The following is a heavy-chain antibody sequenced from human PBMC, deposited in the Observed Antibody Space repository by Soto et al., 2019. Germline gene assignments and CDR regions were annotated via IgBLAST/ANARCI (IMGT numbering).Heavy chain of an antibody. D-gene: IGHD2-2*01. V-gene: IGHV4-31*03. CDR3: ARHPYCSSTSCYSRVWGYYYMDV. J-gene: IGHJ6*03. Sequence: PSETLSLTCTVSGGSISSGGYYWSWIRQHPGKGLEWIGYIYYSGSTYYNPSLKSRVTISVDTSKNQFSLKLSSVTAADTAVYYCARHPYCSSTSCYSRVWGYYYMDVWGKGTTVTVSS. CDR1: GGSISSGGYY. CDR2: IYYSGST.